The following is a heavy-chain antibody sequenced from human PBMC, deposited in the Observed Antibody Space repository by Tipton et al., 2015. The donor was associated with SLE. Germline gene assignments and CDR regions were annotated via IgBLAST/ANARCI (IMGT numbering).Heavy chain of an antibody. J-gene: IGHJ4*02. Sequence: QLVQSGVEVKKPGASVKVSCKASGYTFTSYGICWVRQAPGQGLEWMGWISAYNGDTNYAQKFQGRVTMTTDTSTSTAYMELRSLRSDDTAVYYCARYGGFCDNIDCFAAYFDVWGQGTLVSVSS. CDR2: ISAYNGDT. CDR3: ARYGGFCDNIDCFAAYFDV. D-gene: IGHD2-21*02. V-gene: IGHV1-18*01. CDR1: GYTFTSYG.